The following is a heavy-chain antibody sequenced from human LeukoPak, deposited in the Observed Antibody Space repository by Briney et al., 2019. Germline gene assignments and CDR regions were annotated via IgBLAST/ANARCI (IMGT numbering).Heavy chain of an antibody. CDR3: AGEPFTVTTGCAAY. D-gene: IGHD4-17*01. CDR2: INHSGST. J-gene: IGHJ4*02. V-gene: IGHV4-34*01. Sequence: PSETLSLTCAVYGGSFSGYYWSWIRPPPGKGLEWIGEINHSGSTNYNPSLKSRVTISVDTSKNQFSLKLSSVTAADTAVYYCAGEPFTVTTGCAAYWGQGTLVTVSS. CDR1: GGSFSGYY.